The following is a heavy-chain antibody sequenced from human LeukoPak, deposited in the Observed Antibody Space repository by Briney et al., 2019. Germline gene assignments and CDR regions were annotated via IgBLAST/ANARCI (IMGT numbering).Heavy chain of an antibody. V-gene: IGHV3-23*01. J-gene: IGHJ4*02. CDR3: AKVWFGEDTYLDF. Sequence: PGGSLRLSCAASGFTFSSYEMNWVRQAPGKGLEWVSGISGRGGSTYYADSVKGRFTISRDNSKNTLYLQINSLRAEDTAVYFCAKVWFGEDTYLDFWGQGTLVTVSS. CDR2: ISGRGGST. CDR1: GFTFSSYE. D-gene: IGHD3-10*01.